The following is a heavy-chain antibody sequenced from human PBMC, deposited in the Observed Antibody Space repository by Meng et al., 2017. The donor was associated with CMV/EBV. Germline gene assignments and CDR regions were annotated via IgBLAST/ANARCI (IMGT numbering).Heavy chain of an antibody. J-gene: IGHJ4*02. CDR2: IYYSGST. Sequence: SETLSLTCTVSGGSISSGGYYWSWIRQHPGKGLEWIGYIYYSGSTYYSPSLKSRVTISVDTSKNQFSLKLSSVTAADTAVYYCARASGSLISFDYWGQGTLVTVSS. D-gene: IGHD1-26*01. CDR1: GGSISSGGYY. CDR3: ARASGSLISFDY. V-gene: IGHV4-31*03.